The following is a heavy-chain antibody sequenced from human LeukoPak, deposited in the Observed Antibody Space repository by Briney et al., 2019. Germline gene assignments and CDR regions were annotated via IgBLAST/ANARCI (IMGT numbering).Heavy chain of an antibody. CDR2: TSRSGAAT. J-gene: IGHJ4*02. Sequence: GGTLRLTCTPTALTSTSPATSTPPHAPRNGLHTPSTTSRSGAATYYANSVKGRLSISRDNSKNTLYLQMNSLRAEDTAVYYCAKARVLLWFGEESSDFDYWGQGTLVTVSS. V-gene: IGHV3-23*01. CDR3: AKARVLLWFGEESSDFDY. D-gene: IGHD3-10*01. CDR1: ALTSTSPA.